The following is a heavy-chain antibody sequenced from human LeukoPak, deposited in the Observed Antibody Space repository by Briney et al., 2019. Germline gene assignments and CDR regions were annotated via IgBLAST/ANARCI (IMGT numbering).Heavy chain of an antibody. CDR1: GFTY. CDR3: AKDRHAPGRYCSSTSCLPFDP. V-gene: IGHV3-23*01. J-gene: IGHJ5*02. CDR2: MSRSGDII. Sequence: GGSLRLSCAASGFTYMNWVRQVPGKGLESVSYMSRSGDIIYYADSVKGRFTISRDNSEKKLYLQMNSLRAEDTAVYYCAKDRHAPGRYCSSTSCLPFDPWGQGTLVTVSS. D-gene: IGHD2-2*01.